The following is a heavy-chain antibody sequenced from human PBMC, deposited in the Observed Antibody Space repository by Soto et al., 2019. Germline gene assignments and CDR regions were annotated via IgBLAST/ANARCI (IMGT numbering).Heavy chain of an antibody. CDR3: ARVLDYYDSSGYYYGADLDY. CDR1: GFTFSSYA. D-gene: IGHD3-22*01. V-gene: IGHV3-30-3*01. CDR2: ISYDGSNK. J-gene: IGHJ4*02. Sequence: QVQLVESGGGVVQPGRSLRLSCAASGFTFSSYAMHWVRQAPGKGLEWVAVISYDGSNKYYADSVKGRFTISRDNSKNTLYLQMNSLRAGDTAVYYCARVLDYYDSSGYYYGADLDYWGQGTLVTVSS.